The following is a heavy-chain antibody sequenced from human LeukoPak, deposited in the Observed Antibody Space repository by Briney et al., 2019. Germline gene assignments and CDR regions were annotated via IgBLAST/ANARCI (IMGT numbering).Heavy chain of an antibody. CDR1: GFIFSSYS. J-gene: IGHJ6*02. Sequence: GGSLRLSCAASGFIFSSYSMSWVRQAPGKGLEWVSVITGSGGNTYYADSVKGQFTISKDNSKDTVYLQMSSLRVDDTAVYYCAKAASSSWPSYYYGMDVWGQGTTVTVSS. CDR2: ITGSGGNT. CDR3: AKAASSSWPSYYYGMDV. D-gene: IGHD6-13*01. V-gene: IGHV3-23*01.